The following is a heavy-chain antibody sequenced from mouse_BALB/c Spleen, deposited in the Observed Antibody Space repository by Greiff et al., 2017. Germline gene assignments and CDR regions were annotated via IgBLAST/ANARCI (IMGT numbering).Heavy chain of an antibody. Sequence: VQLQQSGPELVKPGASVKMSCKASGYTFTSYVMHWVKQKPGQGLEWIGYINPYNDGTKYNEKFKGKATLTSDKSSSTAYMELSSLTSEDSAVYYCAREGGYYYGSSFDYWGQGTTLTVSS. D-gene: IGHD1-1*01. CDR2: INPYNDGT. CDR1: GYTFTSYV. CDR3: AREGGYYYGSSFDY. V-gene: IGHV1-14*01. J-gene: IGHJ2*01.